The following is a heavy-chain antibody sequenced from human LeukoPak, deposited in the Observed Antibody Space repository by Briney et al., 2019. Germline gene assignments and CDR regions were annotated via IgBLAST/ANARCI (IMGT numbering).Heavy chain of an antibody. Sequence: SETLSLTRTVSGGSISSYYWSWIRQPPGKGLEWIGYIYYSGSTNYNPSLKSRVTISVDTSKNQFSLKLSSVTAAGTAVYYCARHQGWELPFDYWGQGTLVTVSS. CDR2: IYYSGST. J-gene: IGHJ4*02. V-gene: IGHV4-59*08. CDR3: ARHQGWELPFDY. D-gene: IGHD1-26*01. CDR1: GGSISSYY.